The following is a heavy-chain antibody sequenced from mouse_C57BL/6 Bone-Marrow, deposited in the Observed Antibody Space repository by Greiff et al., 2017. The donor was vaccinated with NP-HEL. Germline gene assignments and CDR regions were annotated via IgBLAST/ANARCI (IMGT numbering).Heavy chain of an antibody. CDR1: GFTFSSYT. J-gene: IGHJ2*01. D-gene: IGHD4-1*01. V-gene: IGHV5-9*01. CDR2: ISGGGGNT. Sequence: EVKVVESGGGLVKPGGSLKLSCAASGFTFSSYTMSWVRQTPEKRLEWVATISGGGGNTYYPDSVKGRFTISRDNAKNTLYLRMSSLRSEDTALYYCARHGRSDYWGQGTTLTVSS. CDR3: ARHGRSDY.